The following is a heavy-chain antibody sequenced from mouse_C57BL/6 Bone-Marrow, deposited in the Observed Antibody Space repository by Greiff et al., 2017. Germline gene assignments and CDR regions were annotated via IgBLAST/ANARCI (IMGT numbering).Heavy chain of an antibody. CDR2: IYPRSGNT. J-gene: IGHJ2*01. D-gene: IGHD1-1*01. V-gene: IGHV1-81*01. Sequence: VQRVESGAELARPGASVKLSCKASGYTFTSYGISWVKQRTGQGLEWIGEIYPRSGNTYYNEKFKGKATLTADKSSSTAYMELRSLTSEDSAVYFCARDVGSSYYFDYWGQGTTLTVSS. CDR1: GYTFTSYG. CDR3: ARDVGSSYYFDY.